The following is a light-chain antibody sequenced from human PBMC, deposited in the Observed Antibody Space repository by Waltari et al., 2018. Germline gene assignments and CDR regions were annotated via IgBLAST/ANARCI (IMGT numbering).Light chain of an antibody. CDR2: WAS. CDR3: QQYYSTPYT. Sequence: DIVMTQSPDSLAVSLGERATINCKSSQTILYNSNNKNYLAWYQQKPGQPPKLLIYWASTRESGVPDRFSGSWSGTDFTLTVSSLQAEDVAVYYCQQYYSTPYTFGQGTKLEI. CDR1: QTILYNSNNKNY. J-gene: IGKJ2*01. V-gene: IGKV4-1*01.